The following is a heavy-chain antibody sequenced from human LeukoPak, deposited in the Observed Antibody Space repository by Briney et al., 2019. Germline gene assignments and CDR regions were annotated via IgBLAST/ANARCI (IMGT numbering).Heavy chain of an antibody. V-gene: IGHV3-7*01. Sequence: GGSLRLSCEASGFTFSRYWMHWVRQAPGKGLEWVANIMKDGGDKYYVDSVKGRFTISRDNAKNSVYLQMNSLRAEDTAVYYCVRDRDYYVFDLWGQGTLVTVSS. J-gene: IGHJ4*02. CDR1: GFTFSRYW. D-gene: IGHD3-10*02. CDR3: VRDRDYYVFDL. CDR2: IMKDGGDK.